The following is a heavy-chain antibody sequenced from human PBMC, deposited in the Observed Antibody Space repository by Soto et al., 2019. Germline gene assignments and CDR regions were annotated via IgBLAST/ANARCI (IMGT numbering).Heavy chain of an antibody. CDR1: GFTFSSYS. CDR2: ISSSSSTI. V-gene: IGHV3-48*01. CDR3: ARHPDRIAEIGWFDP. Sequence: EVQLVESGGGLVQPGGSLRLSCAASGFTFSSYSMNWVRQAPGKGLEWVSHISSSSSTIYYADSVKGRFTISRDNAKNSLYLQMNSLRAEDTAVYYCARHPDRIAEIGWFDPWGQGTLVTVSS. J-gene: IGHJ5*02. D-gene: IGHD6-13*01.